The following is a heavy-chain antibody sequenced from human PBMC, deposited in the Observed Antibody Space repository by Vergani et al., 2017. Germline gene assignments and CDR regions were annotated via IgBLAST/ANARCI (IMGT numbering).Heavy chain of an antibody. V-gene: IGHV3-48*01. CDR1: GFTFSSYS. CDR2: ISSSSSTI. J-gene: IGHJ4*02. CDR3: ARDFSGGYWGPSDY. D-gene: IGHD1-26*01. Sequence: EVQLVESGGGLVQPGGSLRLSCAASGFTFSSYSMNWVRQAPGKGLEWVSYISSSSSTIYYADSVKGRFTISRDNAKNSLYLQMNSLRAEDTAVYYCARDFSGGYWGPSDYWGQGTLVTVSS.